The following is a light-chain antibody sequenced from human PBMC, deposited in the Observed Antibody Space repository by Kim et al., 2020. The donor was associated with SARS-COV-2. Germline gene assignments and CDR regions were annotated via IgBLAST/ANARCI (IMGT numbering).Light chain of an antibody. CDR1: QSVSTK. CDR3: QQFNNWPYT. Sequence: SVSTGERATLSCRASQSVSTKLAWYQQKPGQAPRLFVYGASTRATGIPVRFSGSGSGTEFTLTINSLQSEDFAVYYCQQFNNWPYTFGQGTKLEI. J-gene: IGKJ2*01. V-gene: IGKV3-15*01. CDR2: GAS.